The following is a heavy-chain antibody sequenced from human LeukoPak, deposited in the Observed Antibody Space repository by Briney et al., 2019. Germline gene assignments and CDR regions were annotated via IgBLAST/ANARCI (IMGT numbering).Heavy chain of an antibody. Sequence: PSETLSLTCTVSGGSISSSSYYWGWIRQPPGKGLEWIGSIYYSGSTYYNPSLKSRVTISVDTSKNQFSLKLSSVTAADTAVYYCARHRYDFWSGPWYFDYWGQGTLVTVSS. V-gene: IGHV4-39*01. D-gene: IGHD3-3*01. CDR1: GGSISSSSYY. CDR3: ARHRYDFWSGPWYFDY. J-gene: IGHJ4*02. CDR2: IYYSGST.